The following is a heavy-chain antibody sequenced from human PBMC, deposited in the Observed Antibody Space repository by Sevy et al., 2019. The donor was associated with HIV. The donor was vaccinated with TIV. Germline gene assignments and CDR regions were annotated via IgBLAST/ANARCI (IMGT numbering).Heavy chain of an antibody. J-gene: IGHJ4*02. CDR3: SKARQQWPSDF. Sequence: GGSLRLSCAASGFTFNTHAMHWVRQAPGKGLEWVSSITGSGTYTYYADSVKGRFTISRDNSRDTLYLQMDSLRDDDTAVYYCSKARQQWPSDFWGQGTLVTVSS. CDR1: GFTFNTHA. V-gene: IGHV3-23*01. CDR2: ITGSGTYT. D-gene: IGHD6-19*01.